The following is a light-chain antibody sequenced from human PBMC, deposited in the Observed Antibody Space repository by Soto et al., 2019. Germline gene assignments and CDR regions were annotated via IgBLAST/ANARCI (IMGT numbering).Light chain of an antibody. Sequence: DIQMTQSPSSLSASVGDRVTITCRASHDISVYLAWYQQKPGKVPKLLIYSASALQSGVPSRFSGSGSGTDFTLTISSLQPEDVATYYCQKFNTAPLTFGQGTRLEIK. V-gene: IGKV1-27*01. J-gene: IGKJ5*01. CDR3: QKFNTAPLT. CDR1: HDISVY. CDR2: SAS.